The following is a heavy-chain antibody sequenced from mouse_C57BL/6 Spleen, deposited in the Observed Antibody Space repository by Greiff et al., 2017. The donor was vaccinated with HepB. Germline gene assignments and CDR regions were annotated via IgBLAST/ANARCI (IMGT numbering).Heavy chain of an antibody. V-gene: IGHV1-4*01. Sequence: VKLMESGAELARPGASVKMSCKASGYTFTSYTMHWVKQRPGQGLEWIGYINPSSGYTKYNQKFKDKATLTADKSSSTAYMQLSSLTSEDSAVYYCARSNWDVDYWGQGTTLTVSS. CDR2: INPSSGYT. D-gene: IGHD4-1*01. CDR3: ARSNWDVDY. J-gene: IGHJ2*01. CDR1: GYTFTSYT.